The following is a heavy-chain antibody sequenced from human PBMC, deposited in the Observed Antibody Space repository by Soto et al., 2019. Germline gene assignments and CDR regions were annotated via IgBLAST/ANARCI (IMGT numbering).Heavy chain of an antibody. Sequence: ESGPTLVNPTQTLTLTCTFSGFSLSTSGVGVGWIRQPPGKALEWLALIYWNDDKRYSPSLKSRLTITKDTSKNQVVLTMTNMDPVDTATYYCAHMNVYYYDSSGYYYFVPTFFDYWGQGTLVTVSS. D-gene: IGHD3-22*01. CDR2: IYWNDDK. CDR1: GFSLSTSGVG. J-gene: IGHJ4*02. V-gene: IGHV2-5*01. CDR3: AHMNVYYYDSSGYYYFVPTFFDY.